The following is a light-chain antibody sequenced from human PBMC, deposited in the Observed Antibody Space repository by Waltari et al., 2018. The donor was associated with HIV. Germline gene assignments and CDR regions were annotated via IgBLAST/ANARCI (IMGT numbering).Light chain of an antibody. Sequence: QSVLTQPTSLSAASGQKVTTSCPGSDTNIGHYFVFWDQQLPGTAPKLLIYDNNKRPSGIPDRFSGSKSGSSATLAITGLQTGDEGDYYCGTWDSSLSAGVFGGGTKVTVL. CDR1: DTNIGHYF. CDR2: DNN. V-gene: IGLV1-51*01. J-gene: IGLJ3*02. CDR3: GTWDSSLSAGV.